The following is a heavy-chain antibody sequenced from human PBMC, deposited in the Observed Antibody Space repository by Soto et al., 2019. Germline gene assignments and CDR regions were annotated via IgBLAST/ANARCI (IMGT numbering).Heavy chain of an antibody. CDR3: VINYYGSGSYYDY. CDR1: GGSISSSSYY. Sequence: SETLSLTCTVSGGSISSSSYYWGWIRQPPGKGLEWIGSIYYSGSTYYNTSLKSRVTISVDTSKNQFSLKLSSVTAADTAVYYCVINYYGSGSYYDYWGQGTLVTVSS. D-gene: IGHD3-10*01. CDR2: IYYSGST. J-gene: IGHJ4*02. V-gene: IGHV4-39*01.